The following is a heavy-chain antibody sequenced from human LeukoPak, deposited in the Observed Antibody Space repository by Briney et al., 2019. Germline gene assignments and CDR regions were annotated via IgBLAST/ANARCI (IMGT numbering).Heavy chain of an antibody. J-gene: IGHJ4*02. CDR1: GGSISSGDYY. D-gene: IGHD3-3*01. Sequence: PSQTLSLTCTVSGGSISSGDYYWSWIRQPPGKGLEWIGYIYYSGSTYYNPSLKSRVTISVDTSKNQFSLKLSSVTAADTAVYYCAGLRFLEWLVDYWGQGTLVTVSS. V-gene: IGHV4-30-4*08. CDR2: IYYSGST. CDR3: AGLRFLEWLVDY.